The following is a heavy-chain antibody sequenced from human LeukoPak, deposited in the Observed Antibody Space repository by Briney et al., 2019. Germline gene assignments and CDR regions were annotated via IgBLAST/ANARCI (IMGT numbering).Heavy chain of an antibody. CDR3: ARMYYYDSSLDY. D-gene: IGHD3-22*01. CDR2: IDWDDDK. V-gene: IGHV2-70*11. J-gene: IGHJ4*02. CDR1: GFSLSTSGMC. Sequence: SGPTLANPTQTLTLTRTFSGFSLSTSGMCVSWIRQPPGKALEWLARIDWDDDKYYSTSLKTRLTISKDTSKNQVVLTMTNMDPVDTATYYCARMYYYDSSLDYWGQGTLVTVSS.